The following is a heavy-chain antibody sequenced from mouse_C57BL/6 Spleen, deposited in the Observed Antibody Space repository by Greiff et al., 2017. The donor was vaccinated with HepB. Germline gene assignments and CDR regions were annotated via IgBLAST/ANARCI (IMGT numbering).Heavy chain of an antibody. D-gene: IGHD3-1*01. CDR3: ARAEQPNLFFAY. CDR2: INPNNGGT. V-gene: IGHV1-22*01. Sequence: EVQLQQSGPELVKPGASVKMSCKASGYTFTDYNMHWVKQSHGKSLEWIGYINPNNGGTSYNQKFKGKATLTVNKSSSTAYMELRSLTSEDSAVYYCARAEQPNLFFAYWGQGTLVTVSA. CDR1: GYTFTDYN. J-gene: IGHJ3*01.